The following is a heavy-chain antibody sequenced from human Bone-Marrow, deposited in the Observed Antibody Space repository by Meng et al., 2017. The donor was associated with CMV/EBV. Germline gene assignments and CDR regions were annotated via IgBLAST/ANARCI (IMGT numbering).Heavy chain of an antibody. J-gene: IGHJ6*02. Sequence: SVKVSCKASGGTFSNSGISWVRQAPGQGLEWMGGIIPVFGTADYAKKFQGRVTITTDESTSTTYMELSSLRSEDTAVYYCARVGCSSTSCPPAGMDVWGQGTTVTVSS. D-gene: IGHD2-2*01. V-gene: IGHV1-69*05. CDR1: GGTFSNSG. CDR2: IIPVFGTA. CDR3: ARVGCSSTSCPPAGMDV.